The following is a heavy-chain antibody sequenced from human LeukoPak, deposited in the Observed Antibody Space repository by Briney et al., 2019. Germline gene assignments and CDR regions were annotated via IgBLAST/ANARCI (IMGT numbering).Heavy chain of an antibody. J-gene: IGHJ4*02. Sequence: SETLSLTCTVSGDSMTDKYWSWIRQPPGKGLEWICYIHHSGSADYNPYLKSRVTISLDTSRSRFSLNLSSVTAADTAIYFCARGNYYPDGRGYQGDIYYWGQGILVTVS. CDR2: IHHSGSA. V-gene: IGHV4-59*01. D-gene: IGHD3-22*01. CDR3: ARGNYYPDGRGYQGDIYY. CDR1: GDSMTDKY.